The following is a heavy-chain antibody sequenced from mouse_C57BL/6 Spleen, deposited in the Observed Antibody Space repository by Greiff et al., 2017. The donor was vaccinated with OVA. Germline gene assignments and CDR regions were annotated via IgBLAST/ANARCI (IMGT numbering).Heavy chain of an antibody. CDR2: ISSGSSTI. V-gene: IGHV5-17*01. Sequence: EVKLVESGGGLVKPGGSLKLSCAASGFTFSDYGMHWVRQAPEKGLEWVAYISSGSSTIYSADTVKGRFTIARDNAKNTLVLQMTSLRSEDTAMYYCARNSNYDYWGQGTTLTVSS. J-gene: IGHJ2*01. D-gene: IGHD2-5*01. CDR3: ARNSNYDY. CDR1: GFTFSDYG.